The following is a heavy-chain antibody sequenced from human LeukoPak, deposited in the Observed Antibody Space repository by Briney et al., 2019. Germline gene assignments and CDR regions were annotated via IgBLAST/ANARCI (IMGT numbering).Heavy chain of an antibody. CDR1: GFTFSTYW. V-gene: IGHV3-74*01. D-gene: IGHD3-10*01. Sequence: GRSLRLSCAASGFTFSTYWMHWVRQAPGKGLVWVSRMNGDGSITTYAESVKGRFTISRDNAKNSLYLQVNSLRAEDTALYYCARARGSGNYYNIIDNWGQGTLVTVSS. J-gene: IGHJ4*02. CDR3: ARARGSGNYYNIIDN. CDR2: MNGDGSIT.